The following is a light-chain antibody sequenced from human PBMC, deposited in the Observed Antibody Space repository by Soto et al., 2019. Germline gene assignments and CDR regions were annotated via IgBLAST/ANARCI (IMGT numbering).Light chain of an antibody. Sequence: ATQLTQSPTSLSASVGDRVTITCRANQGISSALAWYQQKPGKAPKVLNYDASSLESGVPSRFSGSGSGTDFTLTISSLQPEDFSTYYCQQFNSYPITFGQGTRLEIK. CDR3: QQFNSYPIT. V-gene: IGKV1-13*02. J-gene: IGKJ5*01. CDR2: DAS. CDR1: QGISSA.